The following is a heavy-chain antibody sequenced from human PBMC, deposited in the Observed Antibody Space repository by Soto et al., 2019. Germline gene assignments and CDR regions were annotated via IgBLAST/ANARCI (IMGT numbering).Heavy chain of an antibody. J-gene: IGHJ5*02. V-gene: IGHV4-59*01. CDR1: GDSISTYY. Sequence: QVQLQESGPGLVKPSETLSLTCTVSGDSISTYYWSWIRQPPGKGLEWMGYFHYSANTNYNPSLKXRITISVDTSKNQFSLKLTSVTAEDPAVYYCAKTKEGGFDPWGQGILVTVSS. CDR2: FHYSANT. CDR3: AKTKEGGFDP. D-gene: IGHD3-16*01.